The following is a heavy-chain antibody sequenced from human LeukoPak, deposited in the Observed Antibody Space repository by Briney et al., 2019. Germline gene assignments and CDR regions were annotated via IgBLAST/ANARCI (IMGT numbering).Heavy chain of an antibody. CDR2: ISYDGSIK. Sequence: GRSLGLSCAVSGFTFSNYGMHWVRQAPGKGLEWVALISYDGSIKYYADSVKGRFTISRDNSKNTLYLQMNSLRAEDTAVYYCAKGFYVAGNYYFDYWGQGTLVTVSS. CDR3: AKGFYVAGNYYFDY. D-gene: IGHD6-19*01. CDR1: GFTFSNYG. V-gene: IGHV3-30*18. J-gene: IGHJ4*02.